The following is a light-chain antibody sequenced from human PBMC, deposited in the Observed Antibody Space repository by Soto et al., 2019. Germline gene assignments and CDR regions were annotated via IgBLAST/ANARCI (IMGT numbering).Light chain of an antibody. Sequence: SVLTQCPGTLCFSPGERVGLSCRASQSVSSNYVAWYQQKPCQAPRLLISGASNRATGTPDRFSGSGSGTDFTLTISRLEPEDFAVYYCQHYGSAPFTFGGGTKVDI. CDR3: QHYGSAPFT. V-gene: IGKV3-20*01. J-gene: IGKJ4*01. CDR2: GAS. CDR1: QSVSSNY.